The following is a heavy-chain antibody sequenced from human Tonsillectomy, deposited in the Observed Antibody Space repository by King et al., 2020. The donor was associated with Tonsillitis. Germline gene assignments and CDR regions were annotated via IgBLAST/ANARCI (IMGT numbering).Heavy chain of an antibody. D-gene: IGHD5-12*01. Sequence: VQLVESGGGVVQPGRSLRLSCAASGFTFSNYGMHWVRQAPGKGLEWVALIAYDASYENYADSVKGRFAISRDNSKNTLYLEMNSRRVEDTAVYYCAKDGSGLSDWYFDFWGRGTLVTVSS. V-gene: IGHV3-30*18. CDR2: IAYDASYE. CDR1: GFTFSNYG. CDR3: AKDGSGLSDWYFDF. J-gene: IGHJ2*01.